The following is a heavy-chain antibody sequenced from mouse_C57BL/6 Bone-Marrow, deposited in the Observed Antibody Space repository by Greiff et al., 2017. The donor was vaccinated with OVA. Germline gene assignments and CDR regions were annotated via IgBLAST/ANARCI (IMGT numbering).Heavy chain of an antibody. J-gene: IGHJ3*01. CDR1: GYTFTSFW. CDR3: SRSAGRGTWFAY. CDR2: IDPSNSYI. Sequence: QVQLQQPGADLVMPGASVKLSCKASGYTFTSFWMHWVKQRPGQGLGWIGEIDPSNSYINYNQKFKGKSTLTVEKSSSTAYMQLSSLTSEDSAVYYCSRSAGRGTWFAYWGQGTLVNVSA. V-gene: IGHV1-69*01. D-gene: IGHD3-3*01.